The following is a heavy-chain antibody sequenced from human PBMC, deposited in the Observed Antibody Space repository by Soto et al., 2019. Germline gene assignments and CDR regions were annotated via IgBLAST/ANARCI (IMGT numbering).Heavy chain of an antibody. D-gene: IGHD3-10*02. CDR3: ARERPYFFFQAEDGIRDVRSVSAFLLNRSSDL. Sequence: PGKGLEWIGYIYYSGSTYYNPSLKSRVTISVDTYKNQFSLKLSSVTAADTAVYYCARERPYFFFQAEDGIRDVRSVSAFLLNRSSDL. CDR2: IYYSGST. J-gene: IGHJ2*01. V-gene: IGHV4-30-4*01.